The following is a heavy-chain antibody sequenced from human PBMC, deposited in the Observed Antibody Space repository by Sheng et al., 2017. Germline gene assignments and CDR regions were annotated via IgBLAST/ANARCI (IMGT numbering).Heavy chain of an antibody. CDR3: ARVRSAGDRGLYYFDH. Sequence: QVQLQESGPGLVKPSETLSLTCIVSGGSISTTTYYWGWIRQPPGKGLEWIGSMYYTGSANYNPSLKSRVTISIDTSKNQFSLMLSSVTAADTAVYYCARVRSAGDRGLYYFDHWGQGTLVTVSS. D-gene: IGHD6-13*01. CDR1: GGSISTTTYY. V-gene: IGHV4-39*07. CDR2: MYYTGSA. J-gene: IGHJ4*02.